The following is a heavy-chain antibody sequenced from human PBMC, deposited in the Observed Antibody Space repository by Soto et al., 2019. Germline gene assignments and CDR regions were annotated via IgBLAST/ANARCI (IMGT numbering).Heavy chain of an antibody. CDR3: IYRRAAYDYHGLDV. J-gene: IGHJ6*02. V-gene: IGHV2-5*01. CDR2: SYWNGDR. CDR1: GFSFSSGVG. D-gene: IGHD6-13*01. Sequence: QITLKESGPTLVKPTQTLTLTCTFSGFSFSSGVGVGWIRQPPGKSLEWLAVSYWNGDRRRSPSLENRLTITKDTSKNQVVLTMTNMDPADTATYYCIYRRAAYDYHGLDVWGQGTTVTVSS.